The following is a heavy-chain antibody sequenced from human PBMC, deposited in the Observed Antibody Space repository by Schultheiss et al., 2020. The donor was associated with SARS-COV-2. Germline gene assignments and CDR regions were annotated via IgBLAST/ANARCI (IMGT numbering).Heavy chain of an antibody. V-gene: IGHV3-33*01. J-gene: IGHJ6*02. Sequence: GESLKISCAASGFTFSSYGMHWVRQAPGKGLEWVAVIWYDGSNKYYADSVKGRFTISRDNSKNTLYLQMNSLRAEDTAVYYCARDDKLGWIQLWSDYYYYGMDVWGQGTTVTVSS. D-gene: IGHD5-18*01. CDR3: ARDDKLGWIQLWSDYYYYGMDV. CDR2: IWYDGSNK. CDR1: GFTFSSYG.